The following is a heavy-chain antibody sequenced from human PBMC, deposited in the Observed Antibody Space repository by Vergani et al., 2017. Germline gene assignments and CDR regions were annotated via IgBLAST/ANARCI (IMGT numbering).Heavy chain of an antibody. J-gene: IGHJ4*02. Sequence: QVQLQESGPGPVKPSETLSLTCAVSGDSISGGYHWGWIRQSPGKGLEYIGSISHSGRTYYNPSLEGRLTISVDMSKNEFSLKVASLTAADTAVYYCARRRMGTVWYAFDYWGQGILVTVSS. D-gene: IGHD6-19*01. CDR3: ARRRMGTVWYAFDY. CDR2: ISHSGRT. CDR1: GDSISGGYH. V-gene: IGHV4-38-2*01.